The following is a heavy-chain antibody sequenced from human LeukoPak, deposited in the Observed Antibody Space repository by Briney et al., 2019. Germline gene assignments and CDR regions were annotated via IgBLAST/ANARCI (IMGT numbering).Heavy chain of an antibody. CDR3: ARGRRGYSYGPYFDY. J-gene: IGHJ4*02. V-gene: IGHV4-34*01. CDR2: INHSGST. Sequence: SETLSLTCAVYGGSFSGYYWSWIRRPPGKGLEWIGEINHSGSTNYNPSLKSRVTISVDTSKNQFSLKLSSVTAADTAVYYCARGRRGYSYGPYFDYWGQGTLVTVSS. CDR1: GGSFSGYY. D-gene: IGHD5-18*01.